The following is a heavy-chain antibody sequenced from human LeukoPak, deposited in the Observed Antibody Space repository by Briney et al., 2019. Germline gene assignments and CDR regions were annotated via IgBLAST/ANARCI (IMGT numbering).Heavy chain of an antibody. Sequence: PGGSLRLSCAASVFTFSTYAMHLVREAPSKGLEWVAFIRPDGSKKYYADSVKGRFAISRENSKNTVYLQMNDLRPEDTALYFCAKMSSSAESNFDYWGQGTLLTVSS. D-gene: IGHD6-25*01. V-gene: IGHV3-30*02. CDR1: VFTFSTYA. CDR2: IRPDGSKK. CDR3: AKMSSSAESNFDY. J-gene: IGHJ4*02.